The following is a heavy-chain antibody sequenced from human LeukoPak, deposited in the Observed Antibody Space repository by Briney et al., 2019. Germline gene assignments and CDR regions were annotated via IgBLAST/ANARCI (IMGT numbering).Heavy chain of an antibody. J-gene: IGHJ2*01. Sequence: SQTLSLTCTVSGGSISSGGYYWSWIRQPPGKGLEWIGYIYHSGSTYYNPSLKSRVTISVDRSKNQFSLKLSSVTAADTAVYYCARRYYYDTSSYRSYWYFDLWGRGTLVTVSS. CDR3: ARRYYYDTSSYRSYWYFDL. CDR1: GGSISSGGYY. V-gene: IGHV4-30-2*01. CDR2: IYHSGST. D-gene: IGHD3-22*01.